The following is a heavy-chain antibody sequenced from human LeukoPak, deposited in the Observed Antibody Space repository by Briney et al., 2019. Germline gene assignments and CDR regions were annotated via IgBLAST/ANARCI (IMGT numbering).Heavy chain of an antibody. V-gene: IGHV3-23*01. Sequence: GGSLRLSCAASGFNFSSYAMSWVRQAPGKGLEWVSAISGSGGSTYYADSVKGRFTISRDNSKNTLYLQMNSLRTEDTAVYYCAKETAVPLRGTFDYWGQGTLVTVSS. D-gene: IGHD4-17*01. CDR1: GFNFSSYA. CDR3: AKETAVPLRGTFDY. J-gene: IGHJ4*02. CDR2: ISGSGGST.